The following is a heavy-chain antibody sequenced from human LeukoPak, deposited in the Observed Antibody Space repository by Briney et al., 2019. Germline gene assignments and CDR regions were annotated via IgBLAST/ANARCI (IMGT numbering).Heavy chain of an antibody. J-gene: IGHJ5*02. CDR3: ARRAPCGGDCYSGANWFDP. V-gene: IGHV5-51*01. CDR1: GYSFTSYW. CDR2: IYPGDSDT. D-gene: IGHD2-21*02. Sequence: GESLKISCKGSGYSFTSYWIGWVRQMPGKGLEWMGIIYPGDSDTRYSPSFQGQVTISADKSISTAYLQWSSPKASDTAMYYCARRAPCGGDCYSGANWFDPWGQGTLVTVSS.